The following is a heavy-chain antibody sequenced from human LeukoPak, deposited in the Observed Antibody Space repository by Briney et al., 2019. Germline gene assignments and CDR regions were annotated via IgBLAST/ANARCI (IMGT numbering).Heavy chain of an antibody. CDR2: ISAYNGNT. V-gene: IGHV1-18*01. J-gene: IGHJ4*02. CDR1: GDTFTSYG. D-gene: IGHD3-22*01. CDR3: ARDNSSGSYFDY. Sequence: ASVKVSCKASGDTFTSYGISWVRQAPGQGLEWMGWISAYNGNTNYAQKLQGRVTMTTDTSTSTAYMELRSLRSDDTAVYYCARDNSSGSYFDYWGQGTLVTVSS.